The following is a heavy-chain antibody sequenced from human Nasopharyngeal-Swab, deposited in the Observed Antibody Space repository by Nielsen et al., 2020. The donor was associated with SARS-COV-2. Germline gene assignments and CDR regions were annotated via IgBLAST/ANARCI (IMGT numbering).Heavy chain of an antibody. CDR3: ARVNPVSGSYYDAFDI. CDR2: IRSKADNYAT. D-gene: IGHD1-26*01. Sequence: GASLKISCAASGFTFSGSTMHWVRQASGKGLEWVGRIRSKADNYATAYAASVKGRFIISRDDSKNTAYLQMNSLKTEDTAVYYCARVNPVSGSYYDAFDIWGQGTMVTVSS. V-gene: IGHV3-73*01. J-gene: IGHJ3*02. CDR1: GFTFSGST.